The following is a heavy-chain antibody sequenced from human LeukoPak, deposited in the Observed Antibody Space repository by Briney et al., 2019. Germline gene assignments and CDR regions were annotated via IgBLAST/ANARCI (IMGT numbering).Heavy chain of an antibody. CDR3: AREASITMIVVVPSVYYFDY. J-gene: IGHJ4*02. V-gene: IGHV4-4*07. Sequence: PSETLSLTCTVSGGSLSGYYWSWLRQPPGKGLEGIGRIYTSGSTKYNPSLKSRVTMSVATSKNQFSLKLSSVTAADTAVYYCAREASITMIVVVPSVYYFDYWGQGTLVTVSS. CDR2: IYTSGST. CDR1: GGSLSGYY. D-gene: IGHD3-22*01.